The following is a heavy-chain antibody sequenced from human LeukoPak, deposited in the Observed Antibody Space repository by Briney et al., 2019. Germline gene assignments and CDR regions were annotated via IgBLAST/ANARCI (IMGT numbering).Heavy chain of an antibody. V-gene: IGHV3-23*01. Sequence: GGSLRLSCAASGFTFSSYAMSWVRQAPGKGLEWVSAISGSGGSTYYADSAKGRFTISRDNSKNTLYLQMNSLRAEDTAVYYCAKALAPLPSLYLFDYWGQGTLVTVSS. CDR3: AKALAPLPSLYLFDY. D-gene: IGHD3-16*01. CDR2: ISGSGGST. J-gene: IGHJ4*02. CDR1: GFTFSSYA.